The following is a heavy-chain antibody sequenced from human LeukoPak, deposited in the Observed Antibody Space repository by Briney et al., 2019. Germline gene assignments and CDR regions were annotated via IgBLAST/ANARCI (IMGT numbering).Heavy chain of an antibody. V-gene: IGHV3-23*01. D-gene: IGHD3-3*01. CDR2: ISGSGDTT. CDR3: ARDRVGSADFWSGYYTGTFDY. J-gene: IGHJ4*02. CDR1: GFTFSSSA. Sequence: GGSLRLSCAASGFTFSSSAMSWVRQAPGKGLEWVSSISGSGDTTYYTDSVKGRFTISRDNAKNSLYLQMNSLRPEDTAVYYCARDRVGSADFWSGYYTGTFDYWGQGTLVTVSS.